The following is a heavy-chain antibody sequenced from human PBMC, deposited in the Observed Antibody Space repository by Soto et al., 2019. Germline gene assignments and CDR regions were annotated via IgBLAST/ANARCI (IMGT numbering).Heavy chain of an antibody. V-gene: IGHV4-59*12. CDR2: IYDNGIT. D-gene: IGHD6-19*01. CDR1: GRSITSYY. J-gene: IGHJ4*02. CDR3: ARTDDSNGYATEFDY. Sequence: QVVLQESGPGLVKPSEPLSLTCSVSGRSITSYYWSWVRQPPGKGLEWLGYIYDNGITSQNPSLKSRGTMSADTSQNHSSLKLTSVTGADTAVYYCARTDDSNGYATEFDYWGQGILVTVTS.